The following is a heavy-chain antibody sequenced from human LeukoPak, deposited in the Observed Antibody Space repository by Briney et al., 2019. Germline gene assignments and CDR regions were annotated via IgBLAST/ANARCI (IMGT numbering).Heavy chain of an antibody. D-gene: IGHD2-2*01. CDR2: INHRGST. CDR3: ARSDVVVPAANWFDP. V-gene: IGHV4-34*01. CDR1: GGSFRGYY. J-gene: IGHJ5*02. Sequence: PSETLSLTCAVYGGSFRGYYWSWIRQPPGKGLEWIGEINHRGSTNYNPSLKSRVTISVDTSKNQFSLKLSSVTAADTAVYYCARSDVVVPAANWFDPWGQGTLVTVSS.